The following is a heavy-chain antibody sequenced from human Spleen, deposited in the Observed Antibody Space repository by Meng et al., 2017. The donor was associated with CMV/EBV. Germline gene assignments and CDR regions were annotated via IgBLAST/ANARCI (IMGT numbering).Heavy chain of an antibody. CDR3: ARIRLCSSASCYLFGMDV. CDR2: IFSNDEK. Sequence: SGPTLVKPTETLTLTCTVSGFSLSNARMGVSWIRQPPGKALEWLAHIFSNDEKSYSTSLKSRLTTSKDTSKSQVVLTMTNMDPVDTATYYCARIRLCSSASCYLFGMDVWGQGTTVTVSS. CDR1: GFSLSNARMG. J-gene: IGHJ6*02. V-gene: IGHV2-26*01. D-gene: IGHD2-2*01.